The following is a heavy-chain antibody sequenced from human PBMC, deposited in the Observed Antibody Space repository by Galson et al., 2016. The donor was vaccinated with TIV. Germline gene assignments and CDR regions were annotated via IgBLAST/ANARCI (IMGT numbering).Heavy chain of an antibody. CDR3: TREGSSGYDLQQFDY. J-gene: IGHJ4*02. CDR1: GFSFSNAW. V-gene: IGHV3-15*01. D-gene: IGHD3-22*01. CDR2: IICKSDGGTI. Sequence: SLRLSCAASGFSFSNAWMNWVRQAPGKGLEWVGRIICKSDGGTIDYAAPVKDRFTISRDDSENTLYLQMNSLISEDTAVDYCTREGSSGYDLQQFDYWGQGTLVTVSS.